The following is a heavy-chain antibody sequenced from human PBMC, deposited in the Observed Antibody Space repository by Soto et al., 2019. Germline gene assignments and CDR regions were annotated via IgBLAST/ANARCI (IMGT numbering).Heavy chain of an antibody. V-gene: IGHV3-74*01. D-gene: IGHD5-12*01. CDR3: ANGYSGYDYAN. Sequence: EVQLVESGGGLVQPGGSLRLSCAASGFTFNNYWMHWVRQAPGKGLVWVSRINGDGSATTYADSVKGRFTISRDNAKNTLYLHMNSLSAEDTAVYFCANGYSGYDYANWGQGSLVTVSS. J-gene: IGHJ4*02. CDR1: GFTFNNYW. CDR2: INGDGSAT.